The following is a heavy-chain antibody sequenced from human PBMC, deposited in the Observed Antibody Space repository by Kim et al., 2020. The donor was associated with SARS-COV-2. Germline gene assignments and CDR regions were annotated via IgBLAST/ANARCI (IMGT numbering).Heavy chain of an antibody. D-gene: IGHD3-10*01. V-gene: IGHV3-23*01. J-gene: IGHJ4*02. Sequence: SVKGRFTISRDNSKNTLYLQMNSLRAEDTAVYYCAKGRGTPHFLYGKLDYWGQGTLVTVSS. CDR3: AKGRGTPHFLYGKLDY.